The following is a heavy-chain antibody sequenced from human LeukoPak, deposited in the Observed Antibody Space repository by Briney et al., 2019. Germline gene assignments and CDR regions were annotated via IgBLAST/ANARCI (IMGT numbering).Heavy chain of an antibody. J-gene: IGHJ4*02. V-gene: IGHV3-7*01. Sequence: GGSLRLSCAASGFTFSTYWMSWVRHAPRRGLEWVSNIKQDGREKYYVDSVKGRFTISTDNAKNSLYLQMNSLRGEDTAVYYCARVEDYDILPVFDYWGEGALVTVSS. CDR1: GFTFSTYW. CDR3: ARVEDYDILPVFDY. CDR2: IKQDGREK. D-gene: IGHD3-9*01.